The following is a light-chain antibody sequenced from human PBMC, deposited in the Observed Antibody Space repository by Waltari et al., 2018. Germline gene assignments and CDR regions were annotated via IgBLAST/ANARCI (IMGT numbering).Light chain of an antibody. V-gene: IGKV1-39*01. CDR1: QSISSY. J-gene: IGKJ5*01. Sequence: DIQMTQSPSSLSASVGARVTITCRASQSISSYLNWYQQKPGKPPKLLIYAASSLQSGVPSRSSGSGSGTDFTLTISSLQPEDFATYYCQQSYSTPSTFGQGTRLEIK. CDR3: QQSYSTPST. CDR2: AAS.